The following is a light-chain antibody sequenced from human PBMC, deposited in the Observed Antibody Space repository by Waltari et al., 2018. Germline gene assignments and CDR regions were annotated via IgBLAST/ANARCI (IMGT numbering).Light chain of an antibody. V-gene: IGLV2-23*02. Sequence: QSALTQPAPVSGSPGQSLTIPCTGSNNDIGTYNLVSWYLQHPGKAPKLIIFEVTERPSGVSTRFSGSKSVTTASLTISGLQAEDEADYYCFSYTGSGYVFGSGTKVTVL. CDR2: EVT. CDR1: NNDIGTYNL. J-gene: IGLJ1*01. CDR3: FSYTGSGYV.